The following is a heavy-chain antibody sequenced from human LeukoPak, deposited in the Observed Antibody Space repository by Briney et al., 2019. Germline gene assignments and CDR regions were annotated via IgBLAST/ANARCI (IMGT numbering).Heavy chain of an antibody. CDR3: AKAEGFFGGYYDH. CDR2: ISWNSGNI. D-gene: IGHD4-23*01. CDR1: GFSFDDYA. V-gene: IGHV3-9*01. Sequence: GGSLRLSCAVSGFSFDDYAIHWVRQAPGKGLEWVSGISWNSGNIDYADSVKGRFTISRDNAKNSLYLQMNSLRTEDTAFYYCAKAEGFFGGYYDHWGQGTLVTVSS. J-gene: IGHJ4*02.